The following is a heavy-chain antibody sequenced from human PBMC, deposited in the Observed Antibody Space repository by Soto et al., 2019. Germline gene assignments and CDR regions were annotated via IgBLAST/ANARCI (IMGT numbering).Heavy chain of an antibody. Sequence: QVQLVQSGAEVKKPGASVEVSCKASGYTFTTYNIHWVRHAPGQGLEWMGVINPGGVSTKYAQKFRERVTMTSDTSTSTVYMDLSSLRSEDTAVYFCARGGNGDNVGDWDFDLWGRGTRVTVSP. V-gene: IGHV1-46*01. CDR3: ARGGNGDNVGDWDFDL. CDR2: INPGGVST. J-gene: IGHJ2*01. CDR1: GYTFTTYN. D-gene: IGHD4-17*01.